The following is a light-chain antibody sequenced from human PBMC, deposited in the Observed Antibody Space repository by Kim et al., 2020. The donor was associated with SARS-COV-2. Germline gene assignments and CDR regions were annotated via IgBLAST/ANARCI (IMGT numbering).Light chain of an antibody. Sequence: LSPGERAPHSCRASQSVASNYLAWYQQKPAQAPRLLIFGASTRATGIPDRFSGSGSGTDFTLTISRLEPEDFAVYYCQQYGSSSDTFGQGTKLEI. CDR3: QQYGSSSDT. J-gene: IGKJ2*01. CDR2: GAS. V-gene: IGKV3-20*01. CDR1: QSVASNY.